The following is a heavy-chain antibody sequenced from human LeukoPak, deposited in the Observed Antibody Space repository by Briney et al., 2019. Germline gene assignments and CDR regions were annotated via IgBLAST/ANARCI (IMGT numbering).Heavy chain of an antibody. V-gene: IGHV4-59*08. Sequence: SETLSLTRTLSGGSVRGYFWSWIRQPPGKGLEWIGYIYYNGSTGYNPSLKSRVSISVDTSKNQFSLQLSSVTAADTAVYYCATSHDVKTAPYDLWGQGTLVTVSS. CDR1: GGSVRGYF. D-gene: IGHD2-21*01. CDR2: IYYNGST. CDR3: ATSHDVKTAPYDL. J-gene: IGHJ5*02.